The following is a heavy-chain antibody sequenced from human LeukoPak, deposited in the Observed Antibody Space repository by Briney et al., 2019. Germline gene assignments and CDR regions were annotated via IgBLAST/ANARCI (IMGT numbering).Heavy chain of an antibody. CDR2: IYTTGST. Sequence: SETLSLTCTVSGGSISSYYWSWIRQPAGKGLEWIGHIYTTGSTNYNPSLKSRVTMSVDTSKNQFSLKLSSVTAADTAVYYCARGSSWGNYYYYYYMDVWGKGTTVTVSS. V-gene: IGHV4-4*07. CDR3: ARGSSWGNYYYYYYMDV. CDR1: GGSISSYY. D-gene: IGHD1-26*01. J-gene: IGHJ6*03.